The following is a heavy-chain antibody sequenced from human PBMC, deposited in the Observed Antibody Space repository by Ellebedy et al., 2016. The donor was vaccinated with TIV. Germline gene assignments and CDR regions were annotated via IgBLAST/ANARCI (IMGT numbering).Heavy chain of an antibody. V-gene: IGHV1-24*01. CDR2: FDPEDGET. CDR3: ATDSWGDYYDPSGQRHAFDI. Sequence: AASVKVSCKVSGYTLTALSMHWVRQAPGKGLEWMGGFDPEDGETIYAQKFQGRVTMTEDTSSDTAYMELSRLRSEDTALYYCATDSWGDYYDPSGQRHAFDIWGQGTMVTVSS. CDR1: GYTLTALS. D-gene: IGHD3-22*01. J-gene: IGHJ3*02.